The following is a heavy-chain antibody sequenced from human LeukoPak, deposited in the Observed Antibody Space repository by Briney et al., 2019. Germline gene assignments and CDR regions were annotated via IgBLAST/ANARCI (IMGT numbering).Heavy chain of an antibody. Sequence: ASVKVSCKASGYTFTGYFIHWVRQAPGQGLEWMGRINPNSGDTNYPQNFQGRVTMTRDTSGITSNIELSRWRAEDTAVHHYVRERRFGDLLLFDYWGLGTLVTVSS. D-gene: IGHD3-10*01. J-gene: IGHJ4*02. CDR2: INPNSGDT. V-gene: IGHV1-2*06. CDR3: VRERRFGDLLLFDY. CDR1: GYTFTGYF.